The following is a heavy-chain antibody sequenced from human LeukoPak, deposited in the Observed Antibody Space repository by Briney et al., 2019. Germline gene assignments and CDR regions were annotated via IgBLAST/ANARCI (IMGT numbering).Heavy chain of an antibody. CDR3: ARDRIAAAGGDAFDI. V-gene: IGHV1-46*01. CDR1: GYTFTSYY. J-gene: IGHJ3*02. D-gene: IGHD6-13*01. Sequence: ASVKVSCKASGYTFTSYYMHWVRQAPGQGLEWMGIINPSGGSTSYAQKFQGRVTMTRDTSTSTVYMKLSSLRSEDTAVYYCARDRIAAAGGDAFDIWGQGTMVTVSS. CDR2: INPSGGST.